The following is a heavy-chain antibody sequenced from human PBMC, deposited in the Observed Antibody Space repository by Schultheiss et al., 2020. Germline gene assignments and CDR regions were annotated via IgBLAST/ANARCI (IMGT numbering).Heavy chain of an antibody. CDR3: ARGSGGSGDRWDWFDP. V-gene: IGHV4-61*02. Sequence: SETLSLTCTVSGGSISSGGYYWSWIRQPAGKGLEWIGRIYTSGSTNYNPSLKSRVTISVDTSKNQFSLKLSSVTAADTAVYYCARGSGGSGDRWDWFDPWGRGTLVTVSS. J-gene: IGHJ5*02. CDR1: GGSISSGGYY. D-gene: IGHD3-10*01. CDR2: IYTSGST.